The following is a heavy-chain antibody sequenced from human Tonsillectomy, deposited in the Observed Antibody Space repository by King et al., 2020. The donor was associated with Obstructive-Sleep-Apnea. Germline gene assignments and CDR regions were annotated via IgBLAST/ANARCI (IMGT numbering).Heavy chain of an antibody. CDR3: AKAAAAAGNHWYFDL. CDR2: ISGGGGST. D-gene: IGHD6-13*01. J-gene: IGHJ2*01. V-gene: IGHV3-23*04. CDR1: GFTFSSYA. Sequence: VQLVESGGGLLQPGGSLRLSCAASGFTFSSYAMSWVRQAPGKGLKWVSAISGGGGSTYYADSVKGRFTISRDNSKNTLYLQMNSLRAEDTAVYYCAKAAAAAGNHWYFDLWGSGTLVTVSS.